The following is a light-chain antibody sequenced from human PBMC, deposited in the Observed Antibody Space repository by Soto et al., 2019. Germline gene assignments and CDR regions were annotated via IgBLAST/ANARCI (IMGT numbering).Light chain of an antibody. CDR2: DAS. J-gene: IGKJ1*01. CDR3: QQYNSFRT. Sequence: DIQMTQSPSTLSASVGERATITCRASQSIGTWLAWYQQKPGKAPKLLIYDASSLESGVPSRFSGSGSGTEFTLTISSLQPEEFATDDCQQYNSFRTFGQGTKVDI. CDR1: QSIGTW. V-gene: IGKV1-5*01.